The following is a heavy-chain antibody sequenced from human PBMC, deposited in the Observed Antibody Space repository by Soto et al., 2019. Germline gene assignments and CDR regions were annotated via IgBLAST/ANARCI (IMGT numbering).Heavy chain of an antibody. J-gene: IGHJ3*02. V-gene: IGHV4-61*01. CDR3: ARGRRYYSGSYFSDAFDI. Sequence: SETLSLTCTVSGGSVSSGSYYWSWIRQPPGKGLEWIGYIYHSGSTNYNPSLKSRVTISVDTSKNQFSLKLSSVTAADTAVYYCARGRRYYSGSYFSDAFDIWGQGTMVTVSS. D-gene: IGHD1-26*01. CDR2: IYHSGST. CDR1: GGSVSSGSYY.